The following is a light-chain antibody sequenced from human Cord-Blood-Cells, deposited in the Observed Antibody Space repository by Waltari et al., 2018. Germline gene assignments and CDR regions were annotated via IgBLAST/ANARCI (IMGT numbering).Light chain of an antibody. Sequence: DIQMPQPPSCLSASVGDRVAITCRASQSISSYLNWYQHKPGKAPKLLIYASSSLQSGVPSRFSGSGSGTDFTLTISSLQPEDFATYYCQQSYSTPLYSFGQGTKLEIK. CDR2: ASS. J-gene: IGKJ2*03. CDR1: QSISSY. CDR3: QQSYSTPLYS. V-gene: IGKV1-39*01.